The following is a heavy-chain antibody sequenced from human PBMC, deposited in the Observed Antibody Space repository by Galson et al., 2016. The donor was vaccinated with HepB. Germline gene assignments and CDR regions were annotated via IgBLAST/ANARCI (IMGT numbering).Heavy chain of an antibody. CDR3: AKDPSSGWYKYYHGMDV. J-gene: IGHJ6*02. Sequence: SLRLSCAASGFSFSSYAMNWVRQAPDKGLEWVAFIWHDGSNKYYADSVKGRFTISRDNSKNTLYLQMNSLRAEDTAVYHCAKDPSSGWYKYYHGMDVWGQGTTVTVSS. CDR1: GFSFSSYA. D-gene: IGHD6-19*01. V-gene: IGHV3-33*06. CDR2: IWHDGSNK.